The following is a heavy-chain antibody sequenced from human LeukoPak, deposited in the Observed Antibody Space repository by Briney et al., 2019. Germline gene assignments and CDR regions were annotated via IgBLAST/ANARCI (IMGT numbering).Heavy chain of an antibody. Sequence: GASVKLSCTASGYTFTSYYIHWVRQAPGQGLEWMGIINPSGGSTNYAQKFQGRVTMTRDTSISTVYMELSRLRSDDTAVYYCAGQGALVKGIDYWGQGALVTVSS. J-gene: IGHJ4*02. CDR2: INPSGGST. D-gene: IGHD6-13*01. CDR3: AGQGALVKGIDY. CDR1: GYTFTSYY. V-gene: IGHV1-46*01.